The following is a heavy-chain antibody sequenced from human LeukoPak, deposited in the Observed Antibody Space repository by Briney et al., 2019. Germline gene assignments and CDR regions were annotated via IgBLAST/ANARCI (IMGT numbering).Heavy chain of an antibody. J-gene: IGHJ5*02. CDR1: GYTFTGYY. Sequence: ASVKVSCKASGYTFTGYYMHWVRQAPGQGLEWMGWINPNSGGTNYAQKLQGRVTMTTDTSTSTAYMELRSLRSDDTAVYYCARDGHTMVRGVITGLDPWGQGTLVTVSS. D-gene: IGHD3-10*01. CDR3: ARDGHTMVRGVITGLDP. CDR2: INPNSGGT. V-gene: IGHV1-2*02.